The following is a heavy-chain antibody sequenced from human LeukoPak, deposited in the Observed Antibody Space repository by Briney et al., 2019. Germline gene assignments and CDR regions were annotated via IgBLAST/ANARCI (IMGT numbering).Heavy chain of an antibody. CDR1: GGSISSGGYY. V-gene: IGHV4-61*08. CDR3: AREGSKDGYRRGTGFDY. D-gene: IGHD5-24*01. J-gene: IGHJ4*02. Sequence: SETLSLTCTVSGGSISSGGYYWSWIRQPPGKGLEWIGYIYYSGSTNYNPSLKSRVTISVDTSKNQFSLKLSSVTAADTAVYYCAREGSKDGYRRGTGFDYWGQGTLVTVSS. CDR2: IYYSGST.